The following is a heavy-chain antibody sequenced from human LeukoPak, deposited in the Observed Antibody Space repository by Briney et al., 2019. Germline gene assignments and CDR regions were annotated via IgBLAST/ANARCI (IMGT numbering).Heavy chain of an antibody. J-gene: IGHJ6*03. V-gene: IGHV3-48*03. CDR2: ISSSGSTI. D-gene: IGHD2-2*01. Sequence: GSLRLSCAASGFTFSSYEMNWVRQAPGEGLEWVSYISSSGSTIYYADSVKGRFTISRDNAKNSLYLQMNSLRAEDTAVYYCAREAVVPAANSNYYYYMDVWGKGTTVTVSS. CDR3: AREAVVPAANSNYYYYMDV. CDR1: GFTFSSYE.